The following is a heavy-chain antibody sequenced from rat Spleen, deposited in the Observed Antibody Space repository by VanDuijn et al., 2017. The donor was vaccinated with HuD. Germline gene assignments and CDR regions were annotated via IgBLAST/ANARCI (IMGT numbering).Heavy chain of an antibody. D-gene: IGHD1-7*01. CDR3: ARVYYGYFTY. J-gene: IGHJ3*01. Sequence: EVQLVESGGGLVQPGRSLKLSCAASGFTFSNYDMAWVRQAPTKGLEWVASISPSGGSTYYRYSVKGRFTVSRDNTKNTQYLQMDSLRSEDTATYYCARVYYGYFTYWGQGTLVTVSS. V-gene: IGHV5S13*01. CDR1: GFTFSNYD. CDR2: ISPSGGST.